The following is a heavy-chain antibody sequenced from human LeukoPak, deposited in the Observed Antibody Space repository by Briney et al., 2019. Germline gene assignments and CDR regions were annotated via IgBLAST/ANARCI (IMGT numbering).Heavy chain of an antibody. D-gene: IGHD5-24*01. J-gene: IGHJ4*02. CDR3: AKSGYNRFDY. CDR2: IHYDGSNK. CDR1: GFTFSSYG. V-gene: IGHV3-30*02. Sequence: PGGSLRLSCAASGFTFSSYGMHWVRQTPGKGLEWVAFIHYDGSNKYYADSVKGRFTISRDNSKNTLYLQMNSLRAEDTAVYYCAKSGYNRFDYWGQGTLVTVSS.